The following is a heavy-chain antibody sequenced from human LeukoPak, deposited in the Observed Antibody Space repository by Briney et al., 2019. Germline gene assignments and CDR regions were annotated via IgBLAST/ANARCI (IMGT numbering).Heavy chain of an antibody. V-gene: IGHV3-7*01. D-gene: IGHD3-22*01. CDR2: IKQDGSEK. CDR1: GFTFSSYW. CDR3: ARVPNYYYDSSAYYRFDY. Sequence: GGSLRLSCAASGFTFSSYWMSWVRQAPGKGLEWVANIKQDGSEKYYVDSVKGRFTISRDNAKNSLYLQMNSLRAEDTAVYYCARVPNYYYDSSAYYRFDYWGQGTLVTASS. J-gene: IGHJ4*02.